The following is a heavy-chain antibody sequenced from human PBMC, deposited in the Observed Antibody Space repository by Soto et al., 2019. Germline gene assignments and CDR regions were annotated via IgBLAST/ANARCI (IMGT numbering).Heavy chain of an antibody. CDR3: ARFAALHYDYIWGSYQFDY. J-gene: IGHJ4*02. CDR1: GYTFTSYD. D-gene: IGHD3-16*02. CDR2: MNPNSGNT. Sequence: QVQLVQSGAEVKKPGASVKVSCKASGYTFTSYDINWVRQATGQGLEWMGWMNPNSGNTGYAQKFPGRIHLTRDTSISTAYMELSSLRSEDTAVYYCARFAALHYDYIWGSYQFDYWGQGTLVTVSS. V-gene: IGHV1-8*01.